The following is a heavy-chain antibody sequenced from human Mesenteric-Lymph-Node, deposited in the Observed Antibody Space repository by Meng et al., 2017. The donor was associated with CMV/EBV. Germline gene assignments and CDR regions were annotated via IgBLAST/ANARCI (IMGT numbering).Heavy chain of an antibody. V-gene: IGHV4-38-2*02. CDR3: TSAPTGRSSNSFDH. CDR2: IYHSGST. Sequence: SETLSLTCTVSDYSISSFYWGWIRQPPGKGLEWIGIIYHSGSTYYNPSLKSRVTISVNTSKDQFSLKLSSVTVADTAFYYCTSAPTGRSSNSFDHWGQGTLVTVSS. J-gene: IGHJ4*02. D-gene: IGHD1-1*01. CDR1: DYSISSFY.